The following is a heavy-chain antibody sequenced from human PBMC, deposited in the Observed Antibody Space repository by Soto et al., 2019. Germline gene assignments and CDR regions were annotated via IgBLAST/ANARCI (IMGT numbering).Heavy chain of an antibody. D-gene: IGHD2-15*01. J-gene: IGHJ1*01. CDR3: ASEYCSGRSCYPEYFQH. V-gene: IGHV4-59*08. CDR2: IYYSGST. CDR1: GGSIRSYY. Sequence: LQPLSLTCTVSGGSIRSYYWSWIRQTPGKGLEWIGYIYYSGSTNYNPSLKSRVTISVDTSKNQFSLKLSSVTAADTAVYYCASEYCSGRSCYPEYFQHCGQGTLVTVSS.